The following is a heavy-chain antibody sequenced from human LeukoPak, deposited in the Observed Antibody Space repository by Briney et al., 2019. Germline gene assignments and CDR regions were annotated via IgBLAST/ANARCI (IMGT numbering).Heavy chain of an antibody. CDR1: GGSFSAYF. D-gene: IGHD6-6*01. Sequence: PSETLSLTCAVYGGSFSAYFWSWIRQPLGKGLEWIGEIDPSGSTNYNPSLKSRVTISVDTSKNQFSLKVDSVTAADTAVYYCAGGNIGARLTYWGQGTLVTVSS. J-gene: IGHJ4*02. V-gene: IGHV4-34*01. CDR2: IDPSGST. CDR3: AGGNIGARLTY.